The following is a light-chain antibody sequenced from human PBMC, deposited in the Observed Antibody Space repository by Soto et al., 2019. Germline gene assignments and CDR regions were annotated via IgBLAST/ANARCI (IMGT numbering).Light chain of an antibody. CDR2: GAS. J-gene: IGKJ4*01. V-gene: IGKV3-20*01. CDR1: QNVDSNY. Sequence: EIVLTQSPGTLSLSPGERATLSCRASQNVDSNYLAWYQQKLGQAPRIIIFGASGRATGIPDRFSGSGSGTDFTLTISSLQSEDFAVYYCQQYNNWPLTFGGGTKVDIK. CDR3: QQYNNWPLT.